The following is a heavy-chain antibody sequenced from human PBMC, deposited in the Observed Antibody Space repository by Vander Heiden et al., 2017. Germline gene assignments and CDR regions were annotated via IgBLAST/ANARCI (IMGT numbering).Heavy chain of an antibody. Sequence: QVQLVESGGGVVQPARSLRLSWAVSGFIFSTYGMHWVPSAPGKGVEWVGVIWYNGSNKYYGDCVKGQFTISRDNSKNTLYLQMSSLRAEDTAVYYCARDRHSGAGGHDYWGQGTLVTVSS. CDR1: GFIFSTYG. D-gene: IGHD5-12*01. V-gene: IGHV3-33*01. J-gene: IGHJ4*02. CDR3: ARDRHSGAGGHDY. CDR2: IWYNGSNK.